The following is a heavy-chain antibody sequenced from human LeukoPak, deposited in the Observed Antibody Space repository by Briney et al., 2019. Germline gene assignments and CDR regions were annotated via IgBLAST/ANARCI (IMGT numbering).Heavy chain of an antibody. CDR1: GFTVSSKY. V-gene: IGHV3-53*01. CDR2: IYSSGDA. D-gene: IGHD3-10*01. CDR3: ATGYYFGSGSYGYLDY. Sequence: PGGSLRLSCAASGFTVSSKYMSWVRHTPGKGLQWVALIYSSGDAYTPDSVKSRFTISRDDSENTLYLQMDSLRAEDTAVYYCATGYYFGSGSYGYLDYWGQGTLVTVSS. J-gene: IGHJ4*02.